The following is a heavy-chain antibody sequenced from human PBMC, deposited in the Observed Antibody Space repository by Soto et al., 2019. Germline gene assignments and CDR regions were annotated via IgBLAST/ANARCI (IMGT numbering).Heavy chain of an antibody. V-gene: IGHV4-59*01. CDR1: GGAMTSYY. CDR2: IYYSGST. D-gene: IGHD6-13*01. Sequence: ETLSLTCTVSGGAMTSYYWSWIRQPPGKRLEWIGYIYYSGSTNYNPSLKSRVTISVDTSKNQFSLKLSSVSAADTAGYYSARVLAAAGTYYYYYYYGMDVWGQGTTVTVSS. J-gene: IGHJ6*02. CDR3: ARVLAAAGTYYYYYYYGMDV.